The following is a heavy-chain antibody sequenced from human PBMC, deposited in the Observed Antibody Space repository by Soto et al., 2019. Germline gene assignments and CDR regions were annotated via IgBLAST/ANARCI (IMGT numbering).Heavy chain of an antibody. D-gene: IGHD3-16*01. CDR1: GVTFDDNA. V-gene: IGHV3-9*01. CDR3: AISQDRGGRTTFIS. CDR2: SNWKSDI. Sequence: PGGSLRLSCAVSGVTFDDNAMHWGRQAPERGLEWVSGSNWKSDIGYADSVKGRFTISRDNAENSLYLQMNSLRAEDTALYYCAISQDRGGRTTFISWGQGTQVTVS. J-gene: IGHJ5*02.